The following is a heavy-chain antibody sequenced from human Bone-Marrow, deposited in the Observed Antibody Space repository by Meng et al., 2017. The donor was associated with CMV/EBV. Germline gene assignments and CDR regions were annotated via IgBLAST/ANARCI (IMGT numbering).Heavy chain of an antibody. CDR2: INPNSGGT. D-gene: IGHD6-19*01. V-gene: IGHV1-2*02. CDR1: GYTFTGYY. J-gene: IGHJ5*02. Sequence: ASVKVSCKASGYTFTGYYIHWVRQAPGQGLEWMGWINPNSGGTNYAQKFQGRVTMTRDTSISTAYMELSGLRSDDTAVYYCAREIQIAVAGSWFDPWGQGTLVTVSS. CDR3: AREIQIAVAGSWFDP.